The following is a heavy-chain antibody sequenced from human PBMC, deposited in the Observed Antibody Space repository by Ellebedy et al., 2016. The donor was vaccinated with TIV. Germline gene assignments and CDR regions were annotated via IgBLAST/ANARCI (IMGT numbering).Heavy chain of an antibody. CDR2: IYPGDSDT. V-gene: IGHV5-51*01. J-gene: IGHJ2*01. D-gene: IGHD3-10*01. CDR3: ASPIGDYYGSAGGWYFDL. Sequence: GESLKISCQGSGYSFTSYWIGWVRQMPGKDLEWMGIIYPGDSDTRYSPSFQGQVTISADKSISTAYLQWSSLKASDTAMYYCASPIGDYYGSAGGWYFDLWGRGTLVTVSS. CDR1: GYSFTSYW.